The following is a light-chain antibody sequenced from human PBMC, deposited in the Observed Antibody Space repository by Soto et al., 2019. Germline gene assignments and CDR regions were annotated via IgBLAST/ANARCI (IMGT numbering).Light chain of an antibody. Sequence: QSALTQPASVSGSPGQSITISCTGTSSDVGGYNYVSWYQQHPGKAPKLMIYEVSNRPSGVSNRFSGPKSGNTASLTISGLQAEDEADYYCRSYTRSSTLEFGGGTKLTVL. CDR3: RSYTRSSTLE. J-gene: IGLJ2*01. V-gene: IGLV2-14*01. CDR2: EVS. CDR1: SSDVGGYNY.